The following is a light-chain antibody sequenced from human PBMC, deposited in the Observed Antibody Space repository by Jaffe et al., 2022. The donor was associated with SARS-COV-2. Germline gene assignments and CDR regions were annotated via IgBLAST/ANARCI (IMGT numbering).Light chain of an antibody. CDR1: QSVASDY. CDR2: GVS. Sequence: EIVLTQSPGTLSLSLGERATLSCRASQSVASDYLAWYQQKPGQAPRLLIYGVSIRATGIPDRFSGSGSGTDFTLTISRLEPGDFAVYYCQQYGRPPMYTFGQGTKLEIK. CDR3: QQYGRPPMYT. V-gene: IGKV3-20*01. J-gene: IGKJ2*01.